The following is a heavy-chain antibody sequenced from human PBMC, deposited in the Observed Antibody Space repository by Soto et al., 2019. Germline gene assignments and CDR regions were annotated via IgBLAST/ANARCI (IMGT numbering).Heavy chain of an antibody. CDR2: ISGSGGST. D-gene: IGHD4-17*01. Sequence: GGSLRLSCAASGFTFSSYAMSWVRQAPGKGLEWVSAISGSGGSTYYADSVKGRFTISRDNSKNTLYLQMNSLRAEDTAVYYCAKDLGGYGGNYVWYFDLWGRGTLVTVSS. V-gene: IGHV3-23*01. CDR1: GFTFSSYA. J-gene: IGHJ2*01. CDR3: AKDLGGYGGNYVWYFDL.